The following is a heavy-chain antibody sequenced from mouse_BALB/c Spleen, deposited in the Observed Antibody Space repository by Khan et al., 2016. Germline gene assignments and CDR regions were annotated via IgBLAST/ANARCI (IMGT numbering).Heavy chain of an antibody. CDR1: GYSITSGYY. CDR2: ISYDGSN. V-gene: IGHV3-6*02. Sequence: EVQLQESGPGLVKPSQSLSLTCSVTGYSITSGYYWNWIRQFPGNKLEWMGYISYDGSNNYNPSLKNRISITRDTSKNQFFLKLNSVTTEDTATYYSASNWEGWYFDVWGAGTTVTVSS. J-gene: IGHJ1*01. CDR3: ASNWEGWYFDV. D-gene: IGHD4-1*01.